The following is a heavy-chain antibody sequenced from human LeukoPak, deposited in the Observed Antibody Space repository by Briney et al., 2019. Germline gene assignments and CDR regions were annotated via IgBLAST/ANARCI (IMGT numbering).Heavy chain of an antibody. CDR2: ISGSGGST. V-gene: IGHV3-23*01. Sequence: GGSLRLSCAASGFTFSSYAMSWVRQAPGKGLEWVSAISGSGGSTYYADSVKGRFTISRDNSKNTLYLQMSSLRAEDTAVYYCATDRGWRTSGYYLYYFEYWGQGTLVTFSS. D-gene: IGHD3-3*01. J-gene: IGHJ4*02. CDR3: ATDRGWRTSGYYLYYFEY. CDR1: GFTFSSYA.